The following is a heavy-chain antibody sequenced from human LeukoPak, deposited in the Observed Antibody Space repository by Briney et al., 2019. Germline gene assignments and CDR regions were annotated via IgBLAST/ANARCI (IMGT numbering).Heavy chain of an antibody. D-gene: IGHD1-26*01. CDR3: AKSDRWELRVSQEFDY. Sequence: GGSLRLSCAASGFTFSSYGMHWVRQAPGKGLEWVAVISYDGSNKYYADSVKGRFTISRDNSKNTLYLQMNSLRAEDTAVYYCAKSDRWELRVSQEFDYWGQGTLVTVSS. V-gene: IGHV3-30*18. CDR2: ISYDGSNK. J-gene: IGHJ4*02. CDR1: GFTFSSYG.